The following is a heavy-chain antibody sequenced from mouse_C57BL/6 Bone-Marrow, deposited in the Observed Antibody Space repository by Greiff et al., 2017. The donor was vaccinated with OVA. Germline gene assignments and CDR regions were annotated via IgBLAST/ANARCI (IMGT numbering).Heavy chain of an antibody. J-gene: IGHJ3*01. CDR1: GYTFTSYW. D-gene: IGHD2-2*01. CDR2: IYPGSGST. Sequence: QVQLQQPGAELVQPGASVKMSCKASGYTFTSYWITWVKQRPGQGLEWIGDIYPGSGSTNYNEKFKSKATLTVDTSSSTAYMQLSSLTSEDSAVYFCARSYGYDERVWFAYWGQGTLVTVSA. V-gene: IGHV1-55*01. CDR3: ARSYGYDERVWFAY.